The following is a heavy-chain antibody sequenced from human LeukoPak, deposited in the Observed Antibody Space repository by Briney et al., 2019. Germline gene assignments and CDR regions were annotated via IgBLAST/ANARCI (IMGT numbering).Heavy chain of an antibody. CDR3: ARGTAGAGRRIDY. J-gene: IGHJ4*02. D-gene: IGHD6-13*01. Sequence: ATVKVSCKASGYSFTDYSMHWVRQAPGQGLEWMGIINPSGGRTSYAEKFQDRVTMTRDTSTSTVHMELSSLRSEDTAVYSCARGTAGAGRRIDYWGQGTLVTVSS. CDR2: INPSGGRT. V-gene: IGHV1-46*01. CDR1: GYSFTDYS.